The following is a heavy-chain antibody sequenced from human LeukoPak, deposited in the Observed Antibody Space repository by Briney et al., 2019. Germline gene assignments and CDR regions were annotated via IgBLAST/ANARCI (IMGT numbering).Heavy chain of an antibody. V-gene: IGHV3-30*02. D-gene: IGHD3-10*01. CDR2: IRYDESNM. J-gene: IGHJ4*02. CDR1: GFTFSTYG. Sequence: GGSLRLSCAASGFTFSTYGMHWVRQAPGKGLEWVAFIRYDESNMYYADSVKGRFTISRDNSKNTLYLQMNSLRTEDTAVYYCAKDGASMYYYGSGTYYSLLFDYWGQGTLVTVSS. CDR3: AKDGASMYYYGSGTYYSLLFDY.